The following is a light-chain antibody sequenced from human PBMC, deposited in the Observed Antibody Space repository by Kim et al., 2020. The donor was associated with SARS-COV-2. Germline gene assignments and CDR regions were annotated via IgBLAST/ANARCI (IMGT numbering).Light chain of an antibody. Sequence: AWGTKVGISCREDSLRRLYAGWYQQEPEQAPELVLYAKNVRPSGIPDRFSGSASGNTASLTITGAQAEDEADYYCNSRDSSGNLVVFGGGTQLTVL. CDR2: AKN. CDR1: SLRRLY. J-gene: IGLJ3*02. V-gene: IGLV3-19*01. CDR3: NSRDSSGNLVV.